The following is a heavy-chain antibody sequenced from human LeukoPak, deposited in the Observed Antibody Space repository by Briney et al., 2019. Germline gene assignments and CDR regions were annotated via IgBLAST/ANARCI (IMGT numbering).Heavy chain of an antibody. D-gene: IGHD2-15*01. CDR3: TRRIETVLDDFDI. CDR1: GVTFSGAA. V-gene: IGHV3-73*01. Sequence: GGSLRLSCAGSGVTFSGAAIHWVGQASGKGLEWVGRIRRKANSYATAYAASVKGRFTISRDDSKNTAYLQMNSLKTEDTVVYYCTRRIETVLDDFDIWGQGTMVTVSS. J-gene: IGHJ3*02. CDR2: IRRKANSYAT.